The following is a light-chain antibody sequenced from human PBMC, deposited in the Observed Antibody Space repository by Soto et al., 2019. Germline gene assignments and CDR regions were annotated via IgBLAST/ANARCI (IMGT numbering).Light chain of an antibody. J-gene: IGKJ5*01. CDR2: GAS. CDR3: QHYNNWPIT. Sequence: EIVMTQSPATLSVSPGESVTLSCRASQSVASNLAWYQQRPGQAPSLLIYGASTRAPGIPARLSGSGSGTDFTLTISSLQSEDFAVYHCQHYNNWPITVGQGTRLEIK. CDR1: QSVASN. V-gene: IGKV3-15*01.